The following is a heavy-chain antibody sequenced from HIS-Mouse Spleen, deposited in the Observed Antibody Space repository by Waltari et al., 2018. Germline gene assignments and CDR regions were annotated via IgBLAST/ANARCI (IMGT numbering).Heavy chain of an antibody. CDR1: GGSLRSRSYY. Sequence: QLQLQESGPGLVKPSETLSLPCTVSGGSLRSRSYYWGWIRQPLGKGLEWIGSIYYSGSTYYNPSLKSRVTISVDTSKNQFSLKLSSVTAADTAVYYCAREIPYSSSWYDWYFDLWGRGTLVTVSS. CDR3: AREIPYSSSWYDWYFDL. J-gene: IGHJ2*01. V-gene: IGHV4-39*07. CDR2: IYYSGST. D-gene: IGHD6-13*01.